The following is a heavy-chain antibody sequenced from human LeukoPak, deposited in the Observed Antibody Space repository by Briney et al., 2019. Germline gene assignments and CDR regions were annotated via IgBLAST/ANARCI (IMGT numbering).Heavy chain of an antibody. D-gene: IGHD6-13*01. J-gene: IGHJ4*02. CDR1: GFTFDDYA. Sequence: GGSLRLSCAASGFTFDDYAMHWVRQAPGKGLEWVSGISWNSGSIGYADSVKGRFTISRDNAKSSLYLQMNSLRAEDTALYYCAKDLYSSSWANPDYWGQGTLVTVSS. V-gene: IGHV3-9*01. CDR2: ISWNSGSI. CDR3: AKDLYSSSWANPDY.